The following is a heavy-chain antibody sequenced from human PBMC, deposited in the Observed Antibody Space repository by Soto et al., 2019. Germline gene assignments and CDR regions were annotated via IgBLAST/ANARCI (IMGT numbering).Heavy chain of an antibody. J-gene: IGHJ3*02. CDR3: ARGGVAVAGDAFDI. CDR1: GYTFTSSG. CDR2: ISAYNGNT. Sequence: ASVKVSCKASGYTFTSSGISLVRQAPGQGLEWMGWISAYNGNTNYAQKLQGRDTMTTDTPTSTAYMELRSLRSDDTAVYYCARGGVAVAGDAFDIWGQGTMVTVSS. D-gene: IGHD6-19*01. V-gene: IGHV1-18*01.